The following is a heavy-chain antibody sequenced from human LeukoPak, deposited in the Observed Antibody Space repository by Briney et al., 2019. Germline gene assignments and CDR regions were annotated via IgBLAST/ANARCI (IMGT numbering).Heavy chain of an antibody. CDR2: IYYSGST. V-gene: IGHV4-31*03. CDR3: ARGRAYYYDSSGFPPFDY. Sequence: PSQTLSLTCTVSGGSISSGGYYWSWIRQHPGKGLEWIGYIYYSGSTYYNPSLKSRVTISVDTSKNQFSLKLSSVTAADTAVYYRARGRAYYYDSSGFPPFDYWGQGTLVTVS. D-gene: IGHD3-22*01. CDR1: GGSISSGGYY. J-gene: IGHJ4*02.